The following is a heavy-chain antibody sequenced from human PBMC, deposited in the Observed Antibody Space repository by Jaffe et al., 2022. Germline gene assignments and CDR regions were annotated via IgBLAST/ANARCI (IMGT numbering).Heavy chain of an antibody. CDR3: AKDLVGATFYFDF. J-gene: IGHJ4*02. CDR2: IRYDGSNK. Sequence: QVTLVESGGGVVQPGGSLRLSCAASGFTFRSYGMHWVRQAPGKGLEWVSFIRYDGSNKYYPESVKGRFTISRDNSRNTLSLQMNDLRTEDTAVYYCAKDLVGATFYFDFWGQGALVTVSS. V-gene: IGHV3-30*02. D-gene: IGHD1-26*01. CDR1: GFTFRSYG.